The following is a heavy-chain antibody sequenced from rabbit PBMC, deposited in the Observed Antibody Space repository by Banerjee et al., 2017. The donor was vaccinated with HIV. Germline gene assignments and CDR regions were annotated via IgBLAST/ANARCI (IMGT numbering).Heavy chain of an antibody. CDR3: ARSLGYDDYGDAFDP. J-gene: IGHJ2*01. CDR2: IYAGSSGST. D-gene: IGHD2-1*01. V-gene: IGHV1S40*01. Sequence: QSLEESGGDLVKPGASLTLTCTASGFSFSSSYYMCWVRQAPGKGLEWIACIYAGSSGSTYYASWAKGRFTISKTSSTTVTLQMTSLTAADTATYFCARSLGYDDYGDAFDPWGQGTLVTVS. CDR1: GFSFSSSYY.